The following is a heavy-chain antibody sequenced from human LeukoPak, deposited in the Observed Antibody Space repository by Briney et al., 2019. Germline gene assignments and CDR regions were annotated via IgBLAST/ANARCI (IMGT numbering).Heavy chain of an antibody. CDR2: TYYRSKWYN. Sequence: SQTLSLTCAISGYSVASNSAAWNWIRQSPSRGLELLGRTYYRSKWYNDYAASVKSRVTINPDTSKNQFSLQLNSVTPEDTAVYYCASSQIAVAFSNWFDPWGQGTLVTVSS. CDR1: GYSVASNSAA. V-gene: IGHV6-1*01. CDR3: ASSQIAVAFSNWFDP. D-gene: IGHD6-19*01. J-gene: IGHJ5*02.